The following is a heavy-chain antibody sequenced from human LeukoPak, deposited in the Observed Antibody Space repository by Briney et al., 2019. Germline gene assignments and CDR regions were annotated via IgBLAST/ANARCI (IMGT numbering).Heavy chain of an antibody. CDR2: MNPNGGNT. D-gene: IGHD3-10*01. V-gene: IGHV1-8*01. CDR3: ARERWFGELYYYYGMDV. Sequence: ASVKVSCKASGYTFTSYDINWVRQATGQGLEWMGWMNPNGGNTGYAQKFQGRVTMTRNTSISTAYMELSSLRSEDTAVYYCARERWFGELYYYYGMDVWGQGTTVTVSS. CDR1: GYTFTSYD. J-gene: IGHJ6*02.